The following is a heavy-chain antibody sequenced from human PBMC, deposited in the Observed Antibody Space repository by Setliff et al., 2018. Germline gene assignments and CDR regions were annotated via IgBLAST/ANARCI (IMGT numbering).Heavy chain of an antibody. Sequence: ASVKVSCKTSGYNFITLGINWVRQAPGQGLEWVGWISPYSGKTDYAPEFQGRVTMTTDTSTNTAYMELSGLTSDDTALYYCAVNMVRPVTGLDYWGPGTLGTVSS. D-gene: IGHD2-21*01. J-gene: IGHJ4*02. CDR2: ISPYSGKT. CDR3: AVNMVRPVTGLDY. V-gene: IGHV1-18*01. CDR1: GYNFITLG.